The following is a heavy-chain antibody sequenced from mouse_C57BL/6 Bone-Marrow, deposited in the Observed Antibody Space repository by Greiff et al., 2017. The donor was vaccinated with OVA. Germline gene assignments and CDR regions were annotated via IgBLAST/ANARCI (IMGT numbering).Heavy chain of an antibody. V-gene: IGHV1-19*01. D-gene: IGHD3-2*02. CDR1: GYTFTDYY. CDR3: TRSPTAQATVGVDY. Sequence: EVQLQQSGPVLVKPGASVKMSCKASGYTFTDYYMNWVKQSHGKSLEWIGVINPYNGGTSYNQKFKGKATLTVDKSSSTAYMKLNSLTSEDSAVYYCTRSPTAQATVGVDYWGQGTTLTVSS. J-gene: IGHJ2*01. CDR2: INPYNGGT.